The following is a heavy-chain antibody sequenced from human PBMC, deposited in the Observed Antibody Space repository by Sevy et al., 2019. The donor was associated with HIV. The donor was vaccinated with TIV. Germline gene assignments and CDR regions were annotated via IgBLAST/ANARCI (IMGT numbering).Heavy chain of an antibody. V-gene: IGHV5-51*01. Sequence: GESLKISCKGSGYSFTNFWIGWVRQMPGKGLEWMGMIYPADSDTRYSPSFQGQVTISADKYTSTAYLQWASLKASDTAMYYCARPRGHSSSCWFDPWGQGTLVTVSS. CDR2: IYPADSDT. D-gene: IGHD6-6*01. CDR1: GYSFTNFW. CDR3: ARPRGHSSSCWFDP. J-gene: IGHJ5*02.